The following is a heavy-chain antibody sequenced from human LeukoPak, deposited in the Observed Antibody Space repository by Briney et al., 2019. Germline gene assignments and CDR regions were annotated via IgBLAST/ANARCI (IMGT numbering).Heavy chain of an antibody. CDR3: ARVGYSYGEIDY. D-gene: IGHD5-18*01. Sequence: GVSVKVSCKASGYTFTGYYMHWVRQAPGQGLEWMGRINPNSGGTNYAQKFQGRVTMTRDTSISAAYMELSRLRSDDTAVYYCARVGYSYGEIDYWGQGTLVTVSS. J-gene: IGHJ4*02. CDR1: GYTFTGYY. V-gene: IGHV1-2*06. CDR2: INPNSGGT.